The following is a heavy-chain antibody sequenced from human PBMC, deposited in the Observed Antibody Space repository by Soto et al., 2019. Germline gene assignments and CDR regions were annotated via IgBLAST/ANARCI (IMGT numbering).Heavy chain of an antibody. Sequence: AAYLKISCTGSGYSFPSSWCGWVRQMPGKGMASMGIIYPGDSDTRYSPSFQGQVTISADKSISTAYLQWSSLKASDTAMYYCARDVVVPAAPMVYYYYGMDAWGQGTTVTCSS. V-gene: IGHV5-51*01. J-gene: IGHJ6*02. CDR2: IYPGDSDT. CDR3: ARDVVVPAAPMVYYYYGMDA. CDR1: GYSFPSSW. D-gene: IGHD2-2*01.